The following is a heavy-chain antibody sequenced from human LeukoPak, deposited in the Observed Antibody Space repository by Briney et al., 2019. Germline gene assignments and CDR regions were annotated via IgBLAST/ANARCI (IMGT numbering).Heavy chain of an antibody. CDR3: ARDNDYGDYYYYYMDV. Sequence: AGGSLRLSCAASGFTFSSYWMSWVRQAPGKGLEWVANIKQDGSEKYYVDSVKGRFTISRDNAKNSLYLQMNSLRAEDTAVYYCARDNDYGDYYYYYMDVWGKGTTVTVSS. D-gene: IGHD4-17*01. V-gene: IGHV3-7*01. CDR1: GFTFSSYW. J-gene: IGHJ6*03. CDR2: IKQDGSEK.